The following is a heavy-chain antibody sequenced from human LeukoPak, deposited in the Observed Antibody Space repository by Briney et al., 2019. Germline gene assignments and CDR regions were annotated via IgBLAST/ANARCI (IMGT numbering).Heavy chain of an antibody. CDR1: GFTFDDYG. Sequence: PGGSLRLSCAASGFTFDDYGMSWVRQAPGKGLEWVSAISGSGGSTYYADSVKGRFTISRDNSKNTLYLQMNSPRAEDTAVYYCANGPKSVWGQGTLVTVSS. CDR3: ANGPKSV. V-gene: IGHV3-23*01. CDR2: ISGSGGST. D-gene: IGHD5/OR15-5a*01. J-gene: IGHJ4*02.